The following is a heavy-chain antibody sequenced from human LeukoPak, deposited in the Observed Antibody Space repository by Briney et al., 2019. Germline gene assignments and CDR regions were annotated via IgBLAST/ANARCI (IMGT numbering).Heavy chain of an antibody. CDR3: ARGEVVPAAGWFDP. J-gene: IGHJ5*02. CDR2: IIPIFGTA. D-gene: IGHD2-2*01. Sequence: GASVKVSCKAFGGTFSSYAISWVRQAPGQGLEWMGGIIPIFGTANYAQKFQGRVTITADESTSTAYMELSSLRSEDTAVYYCARGEVVPAAGWFDPWGQGTLVTVSS. V-gene: IGHV1-69*13. CDR1: GGTFSSYA.